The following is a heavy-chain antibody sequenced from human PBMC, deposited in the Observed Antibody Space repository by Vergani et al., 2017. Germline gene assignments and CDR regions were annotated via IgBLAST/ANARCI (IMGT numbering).Heavy chain of an antibody. V-gene: IGHV4-39*01. J-gene: IGHJ5*02. D-gene: IGHD6-19*01. CDR1: GASIRSSNYY. Sequence: QLQLQESGPGLVKPSATLSLTCSVSGASIRSSNYYWGWIRQPPGKGLEWVASIYYSGRTYYNPSLKSRVTITVDTSKNQFSLKLSSVTAADTAVYFSARHATVEWLVKLGWIDPWGQGILVTVSS. CDR3: ARHATVEWLVKLGWIDP. CDR2: IYYSGRT.